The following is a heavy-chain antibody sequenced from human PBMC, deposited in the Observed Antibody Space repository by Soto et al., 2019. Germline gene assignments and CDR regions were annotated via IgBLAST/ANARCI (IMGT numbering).Heavy chain of an antibody. CDR1: GFTFSSYA. D-gene: IGHD2-15*01. J-gene: IGHJ4*02. CDR2: ISGSGGST. CDR3: AKHIVVVVAATALDFDY. Sequence: EVQLLESGGGLVQPGGSLRLSCAASGFTFSSYAMSWVRQAPGKGLEWVSAISGSGGSTYYADSVKGRFTISRDNSKNTLYLQMNSLRADDTAVYYCAKHIVVVVAATALDFDYWGQGTLVTVSS. V-gene: IGHV3-23*01.